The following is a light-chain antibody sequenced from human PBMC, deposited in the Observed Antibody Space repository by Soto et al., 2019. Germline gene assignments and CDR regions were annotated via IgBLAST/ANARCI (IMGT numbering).Light chain of an antibody. CDR3: QQYNGYWT. CDR2: EAS. CDR1: QSISGS. V-gene: IGKV1-5*03. J-gene: IGKJ1*01. Sequence: DIQMTQSPSTLSASVGDRVTITCRASQSISGSLAWYQQKPGKAPKLLIYEASNLKSGVPSRFSGSGSGTEYTLTISSLQPDDSASYYCQQYNGYWTFGQATRVEIK.